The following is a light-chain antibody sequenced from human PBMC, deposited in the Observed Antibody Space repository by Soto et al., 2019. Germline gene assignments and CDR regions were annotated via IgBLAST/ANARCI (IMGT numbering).Light chain of an antibody. CDR2: GAS. CDR1: QGIRNY. CDR3: QQYNSYSWT. Sequence: DVQMTQSPSSLSASVGDRVTITCRASQGIRNYVAWYQQKPGKAPKLLISGASTLQSGVPSRFSGSGSGTDFTLTISSLQPDDFATYYCQQYNSYSWTFGQGTKVDIK. J-gene: IGKJ1*01. V-gene: IGKV1-27*01.